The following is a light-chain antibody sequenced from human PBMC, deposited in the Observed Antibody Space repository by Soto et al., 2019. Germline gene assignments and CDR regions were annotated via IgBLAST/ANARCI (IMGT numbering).Light chain of an antibody. V-gene: IGKV3-20*01. J-gene: IGKJ1*01. CDR2: AAS. CDR1: QSVRSNY. CDR3: QQYGSSGT. Sequence: EIVLTQSPGTLSLSPGERATLSCRASQSVRSNYVAWYQQRPGQAPRLLIYAASSRATGIPDRFSGSGSGTDFTLTISRLEPEDFAVYYCQQYGSSGTFGQGTKVEIK.